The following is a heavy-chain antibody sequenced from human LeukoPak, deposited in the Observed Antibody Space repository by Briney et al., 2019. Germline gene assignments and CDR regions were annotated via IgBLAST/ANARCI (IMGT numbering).Heavy chain of an antibody. V-gene: IGHV3-23*01. CDR1: GFTFSSYA. CDR3: AKEGYVWGSYRPYFDY. D-gene: IGHD3-16*02. Sequence: GGSLRLSCAASGFTFSSYAMSWVRQAPGKGLEWVSAISGSGGSTYYADSVKGRFTISRDNSKNTLYLQMNSLRAEDAAVYYCAKEGYVWGSYRPYFDYWGQGTLVTVSS. CDR2: ISGSGGST. J-gene: IGHJ4*02.